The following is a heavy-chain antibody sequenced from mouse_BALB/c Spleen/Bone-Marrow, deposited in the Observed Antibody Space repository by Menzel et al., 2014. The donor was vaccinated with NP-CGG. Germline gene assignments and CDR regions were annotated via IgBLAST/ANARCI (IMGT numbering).Heavy chain of an antibody. Sequence: VQRVESGAELMKPGASVKISCKATGYTFSSYWIEWVKQRPGHGLEWIGEILPGSGSTNHNEKFKGKATFTADTSSNTAYMQLSSLTSEDSAVYYCARRGGWLGYFDVWGAGTTVTVSS. V-gene: IGHV1-9*01. CDR3: ARRGGWLGYFDV. J-gene: IGHJ1*01. CDR1: GYTFSSYW. CDR2: ILPGSGST. D-gene: IGHD2-3*01.